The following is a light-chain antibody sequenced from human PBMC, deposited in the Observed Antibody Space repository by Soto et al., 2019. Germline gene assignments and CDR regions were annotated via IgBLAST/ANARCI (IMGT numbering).Light chain of an antibody. CDR3: GADHGSGGNSVYV. CDR2: VGTGGIVG. Sequence: QSVLTQPPCVSASLGASVTLTCTLSSGYSDYKVDWYQQRPGKGPRFVMRVGTGGIVGSKGDGIPDRFSVLGSGLNRYLTIRNIQEEDESDYHCGADHGSGGNSVYVFGTGTKLTVL. J-gene: IGLJ1*01. CDR1: SGYSDYK. V-gene: IGLV9-49*01.